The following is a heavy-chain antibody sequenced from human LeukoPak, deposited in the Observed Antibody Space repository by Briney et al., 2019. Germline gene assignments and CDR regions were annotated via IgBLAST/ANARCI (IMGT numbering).Heavy chain of an antibody. V-gene: IGHV3-21*01. J-gene: IGHJ6*03. D-gene: IGHD2-15*01. Sequence: PGGSLRLSCAASGFTFSSYSMNWVRQAPGKGLEWVSSISSSSYIYYADSVKGRFTISRDNAKNSLYLQMNSLRAEDTAVYYCAREHGVLSGYCSGGSCLPYYYYYMDVWGKGTTVTVSS. CDR1: GFTFSSYS. CDR2: ISSSSYI. CDR3: AREHGVLSGYCSGGSCLPYYYYYMDV.